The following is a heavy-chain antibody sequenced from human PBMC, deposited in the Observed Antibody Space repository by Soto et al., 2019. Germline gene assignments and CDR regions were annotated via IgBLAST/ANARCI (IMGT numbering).Heavy chain of an antibody. V-gene: IGHV1-69*01. CDR3: ERPKPYYDSSGYSDDACDI. Sequence: QVQLVQSGAEVKKPGSSVKVSCKASGGTFSSYAISWVRQAPGQGLEWMGGIIPIFGTANYAQKFQGRVTITAEESTSTAYMELSSLRSEDTAVYYGERPKPYYDSSGYSDDACDIWGQGTMVTVSS. J-gene: IGHJ3*02. CDR2: IIPIFGTA. CDR1: GGTFSSYA. D-gene: IGHD3-22*01.